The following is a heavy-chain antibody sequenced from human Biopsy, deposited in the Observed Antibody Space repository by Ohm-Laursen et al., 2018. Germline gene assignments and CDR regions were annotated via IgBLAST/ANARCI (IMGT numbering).Heavy chain of an antibody. CDR3: ARDPYCSGGNCYSPLDH. D-gene: IGHD2-15*01. CDR2: IDPDGGRT. CDR1: GYTFSLYH. J-gene: IGHJ4*02. V-gene: IGHV1-2*02. Sequence: SVKVSCKVSGYTFSLYHIHWVRQAPGQGLAWMGWIDPDGGRTTFGQNFQGRVTMTSDTSTGTAYLELTRLRSDDTAVYYCARDPYCSGGNCYSPLDHWGQGTLVTVSA.